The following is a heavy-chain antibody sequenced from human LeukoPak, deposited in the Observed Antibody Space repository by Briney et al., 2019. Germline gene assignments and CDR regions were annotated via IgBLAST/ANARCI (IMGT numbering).Heavy chain of an antibody. J-gene: IGHJ4*02. CDR1: GFTFSSYA. D-gene: IGHD6-13*01. Sequence: GGSLRLSCAASGFTFSSYAMSWVRQAPGKGLEWVSGISATTGGTYYTDSVKGRFTISRDNSKSTLSLLMNDLRVEDSAVYYCAKDSGSYTSAWYGDFDSWGQGTLVTVSS. V-gene: IGHV3-23*01. CDR3: AKDSGSYTSAWYGDFDS. CDR2: ISATTGGT.